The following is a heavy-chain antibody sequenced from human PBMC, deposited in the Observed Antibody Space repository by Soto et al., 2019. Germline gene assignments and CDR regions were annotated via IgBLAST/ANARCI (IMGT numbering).Heavy chain of an antibody. V-gene: IGHV3-23*01. CDR1: GIPFGENA. CDR2: ISDSGATT. CDR3: AKEETSSGSLDY. D-gene: IGHD6-19*01. Sequence: GWSLRLSCAASGIPFGENAMSWVRQAPGKGLEWVSGISDSGATTYYADSVRGRFTISRDNSKNTLYLQMKSRRAEDSASYYCAKEETSSGSLDYWGQGALVTVSS. J-gene: IGHJ4*02.